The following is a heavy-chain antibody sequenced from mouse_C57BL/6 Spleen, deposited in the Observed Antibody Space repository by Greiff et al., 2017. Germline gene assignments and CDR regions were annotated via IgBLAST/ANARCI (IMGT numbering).Heavy chain of an antibody. J-gene: IGHJ1*03. CDR3: ARDAPSYYYGSSSWYFDV. Sequence: EVMLVESGGGLVQSGRSLRLSCATSGFTFSDFYMEWVRQAPGKGLEWIAASRNKANDYTTEYSASVKGRFIVSRDTSQSILYLQMNALRAEDTAIYYCARDAPSYYYGSSSWYFDVWGTGTTVTVSS. CDR2: SRNKANDYTT. CDR1: GFTFSDFY. D-gene: IGHD1-1*01. V-gene: IGHV7-1*01.